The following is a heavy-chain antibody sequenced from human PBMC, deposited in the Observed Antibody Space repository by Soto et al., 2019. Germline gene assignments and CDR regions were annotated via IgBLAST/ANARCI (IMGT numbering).Heavy chain of an antibody. D-gene: IGHD3-10*01. V-gene: IGHV3-49*04. Sequence: PVGSHRLCWTASGGKCGDYARSWVRQAPGKGLEWVGFIRSKAYGGTTEYAASVKGRFTISRDDSKSIAYLQMNSLKTEDTAVYYCTRDYGSGSLYYYYGMDVWGQGTTVTVSS. J-gene: IGHJ6*02. CDR1: GGKCGDYA. CDR3: TRDYGSGSLYYYYGMDV. CDR2: IRSKAYGGTT.